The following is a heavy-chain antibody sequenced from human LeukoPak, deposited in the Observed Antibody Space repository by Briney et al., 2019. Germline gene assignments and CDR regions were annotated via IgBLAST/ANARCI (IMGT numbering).Heavy chain of an antibody. V-gene: IGHV3-53*01. CDR2: IYSGG. D-gene: IGHD3-16*01. CDR3: IYEYTLDF. J-gene: IGHJ4*02. CDR1: GFTVSSTY. Sequence: GGSLRLSCAASGFTVSSTYMNWVRQAPGKGLEWVSVIYSGGSRFTISRDNSKNTLFLLMNSLRAEDTAVYYCIYEYTLDFWGQGTLVTVSS.